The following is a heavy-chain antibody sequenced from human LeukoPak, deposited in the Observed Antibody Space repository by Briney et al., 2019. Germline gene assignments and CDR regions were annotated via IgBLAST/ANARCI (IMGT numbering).Heavy chain of an antibody. Sequence: GGSLRLSCAASGFTFSSYWMSWVRQAPGKGLEWVANIKQDGSEKYYVDSVKGRFTISRDNAKNSLYLQMNSLRAEDTAVYYCASAGPLGYCSGGSCYEYYYYYYYMDVWGKGTTVTVSS. J-gene: IGHJ6*03. D-gene: IGHD2-15*01. CDR2: IKQDGSEK. CDR3: ASAGPLGYCSGGSCYEYYYYYYYMDV. CDR1: GFTFSSYW. V-gene: IGHV3-7*01.